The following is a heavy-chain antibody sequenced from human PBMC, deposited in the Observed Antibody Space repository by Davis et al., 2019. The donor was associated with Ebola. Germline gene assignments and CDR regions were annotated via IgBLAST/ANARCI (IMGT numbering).Heavy chain of an antibody. CDR2: IYYSGTT. CDR3: ARGSQWLGPDY. Sequence: SETLSLTCTVSGGSFSTYYWSWVRQPPGKGLEWVGYIYYSGTTHYNPSLRSRVTISVDTSKKHFSLKLGSVTAADTAVYYCARGSQWLGPDYWGQGTLVTVPS. V-gene: IGHV4-59*01. D-gene: IGHD6-19*01. J-gene: IGHJ4*02. CDR1: GGSFSTYY.